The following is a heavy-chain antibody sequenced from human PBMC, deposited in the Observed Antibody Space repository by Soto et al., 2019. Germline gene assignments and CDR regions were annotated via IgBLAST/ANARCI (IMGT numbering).Heavy chain of an antibody. J-gene: IGHJ4*02. CDR2: VNPSVGTT. V-gene: IGHV1-46*01. D-gene: IGHD6-19*01. CDR3: ARATPREYSSGLAVDY. Sequence: QVQLVQSGAEVKKPGASVKVSCKASGYTFTSYYIHWIRQAPGQGLEWMGIVNPSVGTTSYAQKFQGRVTMTRDTSTTTVYMELSSLRSEDTAVYYCARATPREYSSGLAVDYWGQGTLVTVSS. CDR1: GYTFTSYY.